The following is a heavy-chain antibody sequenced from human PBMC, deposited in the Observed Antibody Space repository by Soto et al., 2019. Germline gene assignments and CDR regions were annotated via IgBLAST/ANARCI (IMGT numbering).Heavy chain of an antibody. CDR1: GFTFSRYA. CDR2: ISGSGDST. CDR3: AKDLKYAVGPSGCFDP. D-gene: IGHD2-8*01. Sequence: EAHLLESGGGLVQPGGSLRLSCAASGFTFSRYAMNWVRQGPGKGLEWVSGISGSGDSTYYADSVKGRLTISRDNSKNTLYLPMNSLRAEDTAVYFCAKDLKYAVGPSGCFDPWGQGTLVNVSS. J-gene: IGHJ5*02. V-gene: IGHV3-23*01.